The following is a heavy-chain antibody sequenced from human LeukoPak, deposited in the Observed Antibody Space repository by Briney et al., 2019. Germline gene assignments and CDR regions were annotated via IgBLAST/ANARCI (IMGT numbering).Heavy chain of an antibody. V-gene: IGHV1-69*05. CDR1: GGTFSSYA. J-gene: IGHJ5*02. Sequence: SVKVSCKASGGTFSSYAISWVRQAPGQGLEWMGGIIPIFGTANYAQKFQGRVTITTDESTSTAYMELSSLRSEDTAVYYCARDKGDYSNSNNWFDPWGQGTLVTVSS. D-gene: IGHD4-11*01. CDR3: ARDKGDYSNSNNWFDP. CDR2: IIPIFGTA.